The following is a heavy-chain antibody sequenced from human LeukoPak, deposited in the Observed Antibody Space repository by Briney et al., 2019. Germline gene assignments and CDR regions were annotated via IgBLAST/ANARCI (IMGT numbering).Heavy chain of an antibody. CDR1: GSTFSSYA. V-gene: IGHV3-30-3*01. Sequence: GGSLRLSCAASGSTFSSYAMSWVRQAPGKGLEWVAVISYDGSNKYYADSVKGRFTISRDNSKNTLYLQMNSLRAEDTAVYYCAREPPAVTHLDYWGQGTLVTVSS. D-gene: IGHD2-21*02. CDR3: AREPPAVTHLDY. CDR2: ISYDGSNK. J-gene: IGHJ4*02.